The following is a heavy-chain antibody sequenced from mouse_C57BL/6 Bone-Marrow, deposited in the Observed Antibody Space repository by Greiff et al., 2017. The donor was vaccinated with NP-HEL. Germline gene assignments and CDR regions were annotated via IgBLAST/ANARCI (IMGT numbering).Heavy chain of an antibody. CDR2: ISSGGSYT. Sequence: DVQLQESGGDLVKPGGSLKLSCAASGFTFSSYGMSWVRQTPDKRLEWVATISSGGSYTYYPDSVKGRFTISRDNAKNTLYLQMSSLKSEDTAMYYCARLNFLTTVVFDYWGQGTTLTVSS. D-gene: IGHD1-1*01. V-gene: IGHV5-6*01. CDR3: ARLNFLTTVVFDY. CDR1: GFTFSSYG. J-gene: IGHJ2*01.